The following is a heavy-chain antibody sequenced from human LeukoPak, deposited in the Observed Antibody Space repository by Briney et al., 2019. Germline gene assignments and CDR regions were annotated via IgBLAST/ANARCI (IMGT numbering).Heavy chain of an antibody. CDR1: GYTFTSYY. CDR2: INPSGGST. J-gene: IGHJ5*02. Sequence: WASVKVSCKASGYTFTSYYMRWVRQAPGQGLEWMGIINPSGGSTSYAQKFQGRVTMTRDMSTSTVYMELSSLRSEDTAVYYCARGGTGDTRGSWFDPWGQGTLVTVSS. D-gene: IGHD1-1*01. V-gene: IGHV1-46*01. CDR3: ARGGTGDTRGSWFDP.